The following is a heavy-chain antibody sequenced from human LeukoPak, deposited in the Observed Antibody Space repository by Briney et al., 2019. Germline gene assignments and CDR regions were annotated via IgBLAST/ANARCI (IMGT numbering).Heavy chain of an antibody. CDR2: ISSSSSYI. Sequence: GGSLRLSCAASGFTFSSYSMNWVRQAPGKGLEWVSSISSSSSYIYYADSVKARFTISRDNAKNSLYLQMNSLRAEDTAVYYCARDAPVVTARYYYYMDVWGKGTTVTVSS. J-gene: IGHJ6*03. CDR1: GFTFSSYS. D-gene: IGHD2-21*02. CDR3: ARDAPVVTARYYYYMDV. V-gene: IGHV3-21*01.